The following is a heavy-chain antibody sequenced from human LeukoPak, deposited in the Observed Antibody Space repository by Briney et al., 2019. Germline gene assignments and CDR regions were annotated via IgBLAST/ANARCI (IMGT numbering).Heavy chain of an antibody. CDR1: GGSFNGYY. J-gene: IGHJ4*02. Sequence: SETLSLTCAVYGGSFNGYYWSWIRQPPGKGLEWIGEINLSGSTNYNPSLKSRVTISVDTSKNQFSLKLSSVTAADTAVYYCARCYYDSSGYIDYWGQGTLVTVSS. V-gene: IGHV4-34*01. D-gene: IGHD3-22*01. CDR2: INLSGST. CDR3: ARCYYDSSGYIDY.